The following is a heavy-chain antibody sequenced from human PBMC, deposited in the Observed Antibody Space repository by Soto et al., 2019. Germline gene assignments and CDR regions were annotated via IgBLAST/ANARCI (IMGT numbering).Heavy chain of an antibody. CDR3: RASYYYYYYMDV. CDR1: GFTFGDYA. V-gene: IGHV3-49*03. CDR2: IRSKAYGGTT. J-gene: IGHJ6*03. Sequence: PGGSLRLSCTASGFTFGDYAMSWFRQAPGKGLEWVGFIRSKAYGGTTEDAASVKGRFTISRDDSKSIAYLQMNSLKTEDTAVYYCRASYYYYYYMDVWGKGTTVTVSS.